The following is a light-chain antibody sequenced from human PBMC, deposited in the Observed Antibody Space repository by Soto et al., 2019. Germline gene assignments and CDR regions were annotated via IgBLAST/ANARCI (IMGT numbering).Light chain of an antibody. CDR1: QSISSW. V-gene: IGKV1-5*03. CDR3: QQYNSYPYT. Sequence: DIQMTQSPSTLSASVGDRVTITCRASQSISSWLAWYQQKPGKAPKLLIYKASSLESVVPSRFSGSGSGTEFTLTISSLQPHDFSTYYCQQYNSYPYTFGQGTKLEIK. CDR2: KAS. J-gene: IGKJ2*01.